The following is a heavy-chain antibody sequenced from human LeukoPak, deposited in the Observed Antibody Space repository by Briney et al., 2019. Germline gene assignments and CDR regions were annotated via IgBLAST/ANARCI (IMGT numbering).Heavy chain of an antibody. V-gene: IGHV3-23*01. CDR3: AKDAAGPEY. CDR2: ISAGGGST. D-gene: IGHD6-13*01. CDR1: GLTFSDYS. J-gene: IGHJ4*02. Sequence: GGSLRLSCAVSGLTFSDYSMTWVRQAPGKGLFWVSGISAGGGSTYYAGSVKGRFTISRDNSRNTLYLQMNSLRAEDTAVYYCAKDAAGPEYWGQGTLVTVSS.